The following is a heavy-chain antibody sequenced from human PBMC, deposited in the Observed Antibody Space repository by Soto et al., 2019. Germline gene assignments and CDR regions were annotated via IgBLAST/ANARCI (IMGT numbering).Heavy chain of an antibody. V-gene: IGHV4-34*01. CDR3: ARGSTVGFRFYYYGMDV. CDR1: GGSFSGYY. D-gene: IGHD2-15*01. Sequence: SETLSLTCAVYGGSFSGYYWSWIRQPPGKGLEWVGEINHSGSTNYNPSLKSRVTISVDTSKNQFSLKLSSVTAADTAVYYCARGSTVGFRFYYYGMDVWGQGTTVTVSS. J-gene: IGHJ6*02. CDR2: INHSGST.